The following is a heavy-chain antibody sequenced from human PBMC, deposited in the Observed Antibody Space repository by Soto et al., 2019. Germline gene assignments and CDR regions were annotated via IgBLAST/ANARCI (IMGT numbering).Heavy chain of an antibody. CDR3: ARDKITGLFDY. Sequence: SETLSLTCTVSGDSISSNNNYWSWIRQPPGEGLEWIGFISYSGTTSYSPSLKSRVAISLDTSKNQFSLSLSSVTAADTAVYYRARDKITGLFDYWGQGTLVTVSS. CDR2: ISYSGTT. D-gene: IGHD2-8*02. V-gene: IGHV4-30-4*01. CDR1: GDSISSNNNY. J-gene: IGHJ4*02.